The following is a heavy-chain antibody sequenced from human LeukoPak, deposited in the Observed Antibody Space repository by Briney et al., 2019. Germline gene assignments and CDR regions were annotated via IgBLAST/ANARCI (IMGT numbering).Heavy chain of an antibody. CDR1: GFTLSSFW. J-gene: IGHJ4*02. CDR3: ARGYGGVGY. Sequence: GGSLRLSCAASGFTLSSFWMSWVRQAPGKGLEWVANIKQDGTEKYYVDSVKGRFTISRDNAKNSLYLQMNSLRAEDTAVYYCARGYGGVGYWGQGTLVTVSS. V-gene: IGHV3-7*04. CDR2: IKQDGTEK. D-gene: IGHD4-23*01.